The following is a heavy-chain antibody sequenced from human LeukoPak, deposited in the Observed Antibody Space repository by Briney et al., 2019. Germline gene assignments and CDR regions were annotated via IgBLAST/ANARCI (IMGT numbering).Heavy chain of an antibody. D-gene: IGHD3-22*01. CDR2: IRYDGSKK. CDR1: GFISSTYG. Sequence: GGSLRLSCAASGFISSTYGMHWVRQAPGNGLEWVAFIRYDGSKKYYADSVKGRFTISRDNSKNTLYLQMNSLRAEDTAVYYCARDLGITMIVVVKENAFDIWGQGTMVTVSS. CDR3: ARDLGITMIVVVKENAFDI. J-gene: IGHJ3*02. V-gene: IGHV3-30*02.